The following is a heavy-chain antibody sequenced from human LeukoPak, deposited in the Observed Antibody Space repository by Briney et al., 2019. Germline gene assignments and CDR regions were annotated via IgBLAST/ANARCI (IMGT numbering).Heavy chain of an antibody. CDR2: INSDGSST. Sequence: GGSLRLSCAASGFTFSNYWMHWVRQAPGKGLLWVSRINSDGSSTSYADSVKGRFTISRDNAKNTLYLQMNSLRAEDTAVYYCAKAVAAAGTGGYLWGQGTLVTVSS. CDR3: AKAVAAAGTGGYL. V-gene: IGHV3-74*01. D-gene: IGHD6-13*01. J-gene: IGHJ4*02. CDR1: GFTFSNYW.